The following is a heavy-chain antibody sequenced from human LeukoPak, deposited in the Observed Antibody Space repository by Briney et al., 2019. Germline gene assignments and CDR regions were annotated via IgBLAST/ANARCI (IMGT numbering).Heavy chain of an antibody. CDR1: GGSISSGDYY. CDR3: ASVDTATSDAFDI. D-gene: IGHD5-18*01. J-gene: IGHJ3*02. V-gene: IGHV4-30-4*01. CDR2: IYYSGST. Sequence: SQTLSLTCTVSGGSISSGDYYWRWIRQPPGKGLEWIGYIYYSGSTYYNPSLKSRVTISVDTSKNQFSLKLSSVTAADTAVYYCASVDTATSDAFDIWGQGTMVTVSS.